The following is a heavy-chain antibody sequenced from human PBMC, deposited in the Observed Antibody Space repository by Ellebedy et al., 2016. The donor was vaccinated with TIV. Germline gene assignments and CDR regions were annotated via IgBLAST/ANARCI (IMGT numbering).Heavy chain of an antibody. D-gene: IGHD4-11*01. CDR3: ARDRGDYSISGP. Sequence: GESLKISCEASGFTFSSYAMSWLRQAPGKGLEWVSVFGGRSTTTYYADSVKGRFAISRDNARNTLYLQMNSLRGEDTAVYFCARDRGDYSISGPWGQGTLVTVSS. J-gene: IGHJ5*02. CDR2: FGGRSTTT. CDR1: GFTFSSYA. V-gene: IGHV3-23*01.